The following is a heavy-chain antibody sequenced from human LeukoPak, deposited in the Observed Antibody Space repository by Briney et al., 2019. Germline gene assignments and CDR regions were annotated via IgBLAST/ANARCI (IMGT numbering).Heavy chain of an antibody. CDR1: GGTFINYA. CDR2: TIPSFGTA. V-gene: IGHV1-69*13. J-gene: IGHJ6*02. D-gene: IGHD2-2*01. Sequence: SVQVSCKASGGTFINYAISWLRQAPGQRLEWMGGTIPSFGTANYAQKFQGRVTITADESTGTAYMELSSLRSEDTAVYYCASIVFGSTIAHYYYSGMDVWGQGTTVTVSS. CDR3: ASIVFGSTIAHYYYSGMDV.